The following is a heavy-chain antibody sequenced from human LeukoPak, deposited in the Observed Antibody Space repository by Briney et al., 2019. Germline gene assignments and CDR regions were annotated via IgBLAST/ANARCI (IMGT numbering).Heavy chain of an antibody. CDR2: TYYRSAWYN. Sequence: SQTLSLTCAISGDSVSSNIAAWHWIRQSPSRGLEWLGRTYYRSAWYNDYAVPVKGRIIINPDTSKNQFSLHLNSVTPEDTALYYCARDVIGGSLFDYWGQGTLVTVSS. CDR3: ARDVIGGSLFDY. CDR1: GDSVSSNIAA. J-gene: IGHJ4*02. D-gene: IGHD3-16*01. V-gene: IGHV6-1*01.